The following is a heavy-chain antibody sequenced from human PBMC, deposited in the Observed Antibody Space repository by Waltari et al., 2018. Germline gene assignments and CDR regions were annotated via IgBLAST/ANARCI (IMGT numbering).Heavy chain of an antibody. D-gene: IGHD5-18*01. J-gene: IGHJ4*02. Sequence: QVQLVQSGAEVKKPGASVKVSCKASGYTFTGYYMHWVRQAPGQGLEWMGWINPNGVGTNYAQKFQGRGTMTRDTSISTAYMELSRLRSDDTAVYYCSYSYGQDYWGQGTLVTVSS. CDR2: INPNGVGT. CDR1: GYTFTGYY. V-gene: IGHV1-2*02. CDR3: SYSYGQDY.